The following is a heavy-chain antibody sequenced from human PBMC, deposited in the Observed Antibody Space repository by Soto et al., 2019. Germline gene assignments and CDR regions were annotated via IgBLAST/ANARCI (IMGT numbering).Heavy chain of an antibody. J-gene: IGHJ6*02. CDR3: GRLRGYCTIIGSTRDYAMAV. D-gene: IGHD2-8*01. Sequence: QLQLQESGPGLVKPSETLSLTCTVSGGSISSGPYSWGWIRRPPGKGLEWIGTCYHSGSTRHNPSHERRVTISVDAPKNQCSPKVTPVTAADTGVYYFGRLRGYCTIIGSTRDYAMAVWGQGTTVTVPS. CDR1: GGSISSGPYS. CDR2: CYHSGST. V-gene: IGHV4-39*01.